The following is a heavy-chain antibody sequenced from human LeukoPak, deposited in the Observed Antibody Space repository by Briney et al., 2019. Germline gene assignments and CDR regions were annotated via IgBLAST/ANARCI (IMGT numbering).Heavy chain of an antibody. CDR3: ARDPYNGSYGDDYYYYMDV. V-gene: IGHV3-21*01. CDR2: ITRGSIYT. D-gene: IGHD1-26*01. Sequence: KPGGSLRLSCAASGFTFGNYNMNWVRQTPGKGLEWVSSITRGSIYTFYADSVKGRFTISRDNAKNSLSLQMNSLRAEDTAVYYCARDPYNGSYGDDYYYYMDVWGKGTTVTISS. CDR1: GFTFGNYN. J-gene: IGHJ6*03.